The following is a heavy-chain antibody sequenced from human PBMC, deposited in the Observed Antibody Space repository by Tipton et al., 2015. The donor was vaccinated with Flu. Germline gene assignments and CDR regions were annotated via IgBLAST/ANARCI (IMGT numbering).Heavy chain of an antibody. CDR1: GGSISSYY. CDR2: IYYSGST. Sequence: LRLSCTVSGGSISSYYWSWIRQPPGKGLEWIGYIYYSGSTNYNPSLKSRVIISVDTSKNQFSLKLSSVTAADTAVYYCARDPTVGAVRGYFDYWGQGTLVTVSS. V-gene: IGHV4-59*01. CDR3: ARDPTVGAVRGYFDY. J-gene: IGHJ4*02. D-gene: IGHD1-26*01.